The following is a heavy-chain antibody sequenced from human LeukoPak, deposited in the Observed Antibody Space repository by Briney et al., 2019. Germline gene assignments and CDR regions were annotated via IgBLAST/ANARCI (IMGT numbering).Heavy chain of an antibody. D-gene: IGHD3-9*01. V-gene: IGHV1-2*02. J-gene: IGHJ4*02. Sequence: ASVKVSCKASGYTFTGYYMHWVRQAPGQGLEWMGWINPNSGGTNYAQKFQGRVTMTRDTPISTAYMELSRLRSDDTAVYYCASADDILTGYLYYWGQGTLVTVSS. CDR3: ASADDILTGYLYY. CDR2: INPNSGGT. CDR1: GYTFTGYY.